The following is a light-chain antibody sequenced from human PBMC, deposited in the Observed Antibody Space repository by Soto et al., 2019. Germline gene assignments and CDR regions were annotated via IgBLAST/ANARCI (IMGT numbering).Light chain of an antibody. J-gene: IGKJ1*01. CDR2: DAS. V-gene: IGKV3-11*01. CDR3: QQYNDWPPWT. Sequence: EIVLTQSPDTLSLSPGERATLSCRASQGVRAYLAWYQQKPGQAPRLLIYDASNRATGIPARFSGSGSGTDFTLTISSLEPEDFALYYCQQYNDWPPWTFCQGTKVDIK. CDR1: QGVRAY.